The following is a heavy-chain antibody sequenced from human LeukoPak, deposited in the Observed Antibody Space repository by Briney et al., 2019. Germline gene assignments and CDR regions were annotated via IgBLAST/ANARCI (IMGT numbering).Heavy chain of an antibody. D-gene: IGHD4-4*01. J-gene: IGHJ4*02. V-gene: IGHV1-69*04. Sequence: GASVKVSCKASGGTFNSYAISWVRQAPGQGLEWMGRIIPILGIANYAQKFQGRVTITADKSTSTAYMELSSLRSEDTAVHYCARDLFDYKFDYWGQGTLVTVSS. CDR3: ARDLFDYKFDY. CDR2: IIPILGIA. CDR1: GGTFNSYA.